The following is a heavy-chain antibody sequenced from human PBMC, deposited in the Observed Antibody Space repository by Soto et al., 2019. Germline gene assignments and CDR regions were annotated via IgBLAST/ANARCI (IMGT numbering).Heavy chain of an antibody. J-gene: IGHJ4*02. Sequence: SETLSLTCTVSGGSISSSSYYWGWIRQPPGKGLEWIGSIYYSGSTYYNPSLKSRVTISVDTSKNQFSLKLSSVTAADTAVYYCASLPTYGGLFYYFDYWGQGTLVTVSS. V-gene: IGHV4-39*01. CDR3: ASLPTYGGLFYYFDY. CDR1: GGSISSSSYY. CDR2: IYYSGST. D-gene: IGHD4-17*01.